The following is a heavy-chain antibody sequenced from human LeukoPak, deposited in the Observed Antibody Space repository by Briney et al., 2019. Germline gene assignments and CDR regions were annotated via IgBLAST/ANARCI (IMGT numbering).Heavy chain of an antibody. D-gene: IGHD3-22*01. V-gene: IGHV3-15*01. J-gene: IGHJ4*02. CDR1: GFTFSNAW. Sequence: GGSLRLSCAASGFTFSNAWMSWVRQAPGKGREWVGRIKSKTDGGTTDYAAPVKGRFTISRDDSKNTLYLQMNSLKTEDTAVYYCTTDLDNYDSSGYYYYWGQGTLVTVSS. CDR3: TTDLDNYDSSGYYYY. CDR2: IKSKTDGGTT.